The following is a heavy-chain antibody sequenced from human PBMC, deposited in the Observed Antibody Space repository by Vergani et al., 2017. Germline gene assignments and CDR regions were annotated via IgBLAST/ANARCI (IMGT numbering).Heavy chain of an antibody. Sequence: QVHLVESGGGVVQPGRSLRLSCVVSGFTSSYYGMHWVRQAPGKGLEWVAVISYDGTQKYYADSVKGRFTISRDNSKSILYLQMNSLRTEDTAVYYCATKSXGTPGCQIGYFREWGQGTLVTVSS. CDR1: GFTSSYYG. CDR3: ATKSXGTPGCQIGYFRE. J-gene: IGHJ1*01. D-gene: IGHD1-1*01. CDR2: ISYDGTQK. V-gene: IGHV3-30*03.